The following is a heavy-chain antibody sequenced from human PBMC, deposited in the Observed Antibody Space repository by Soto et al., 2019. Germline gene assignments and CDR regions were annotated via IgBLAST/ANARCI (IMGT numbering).Heavy chain of an antibody. CDR2: INPNSGGT. CDR1: GYTFTGYY. J-gene: IGHJ4*02. CDR3: ARDLEKGGGSAGFDY. Sequence: GASVKVSCKASGYTFTGYYIHWVRQAPGQGLEWMGWINPNSGGTKYPQKFQGRVTMTRDTSIRTVYMSLTGLKSDDTAVYFCARDLEKGGGSAGFDYWGQGTLVTLSS. V-gene: IGHV1-2*02. D-gene: IGHD2-15*01.